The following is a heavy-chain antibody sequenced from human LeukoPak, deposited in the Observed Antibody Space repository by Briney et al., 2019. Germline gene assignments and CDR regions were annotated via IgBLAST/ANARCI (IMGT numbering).Heavy chain of an antibody. J-gene: IGHJ4*02. D-gene: IGHD3-10*01. CDR3: ARKRNYYGSGGYYNADYFDY. CDR1: GYTFTGYY. V-gene: IGHV1-2*02. Sequence: ASVKVSCKASGYTFTGYYMHWVRQAPGQGLEWMGWINPNSGGTNYAQKFQGRVTMTRDTSISTAYMEPSRLRSDDTAVYYCARKRNYYGSGGYYNADYFDYWGQGTLVTVSS. CDR2: INPNSGGT.